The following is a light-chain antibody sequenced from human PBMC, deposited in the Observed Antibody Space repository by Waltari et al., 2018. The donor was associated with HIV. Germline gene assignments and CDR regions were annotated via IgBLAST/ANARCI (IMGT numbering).Light chain of an antibody. V-gene: IGKV1-39*01. CDR3: QQSYSTPRIT. Sequence: DIQMTQSPSSLSASVGDRVTITCRASQSISSYLNWYQQKPGKAPELLIYAASSLQSGVPSRFSGSGSGTDFTLTISSLQPEDFATYYCQQSYSTPRITFGQGTRLEIE. J-gene: IGKJ5*01. CDR2: AAS. CDR1: QSISSY.